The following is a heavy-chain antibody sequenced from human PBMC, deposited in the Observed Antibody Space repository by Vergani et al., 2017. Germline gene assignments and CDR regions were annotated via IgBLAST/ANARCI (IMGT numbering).Heavy chain of an antibody. CDR3: ARRGGGYYSGGKVHPLRTAFDV. Sequence: QVQLQASGPGRVKPSQTLSLTCTMSGGSISAGYYFWSWIRQPAGKGLEWLGHISASGNASHSLSLKTRVSLSVDTSKNQFSLTVTSVTAADTAIYFCARRGGGYYSGGKVHPLRTAFDVWGHGTVVTVSS. V-gene: IGHV4-61*02. CDR2: ISASGNA. CDR1: GGSISAGYYF. D-gene: IGHD2-15*01. J-gene: IGHJ3*01.